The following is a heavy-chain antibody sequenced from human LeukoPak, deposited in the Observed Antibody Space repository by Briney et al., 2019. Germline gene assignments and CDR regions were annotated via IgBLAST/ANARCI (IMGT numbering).Heavy chain of an antibody. J-gene: IGHJ6*02. CDR2: ISSSSSTI. D-gene: IGHD2-2*02. CDR3: ARDGGYQLLYDPNYYYYYGMDV. V-gene: IGHV3-48*01. CDR1: GFTFSSYS. Sequence: PGGSLRLSCAASGFTFSSYSMNWVRQAPGKGLEWVSYISSSSSTIYYADSVKGRFTISRDNAKNSLYLQMNSLRAEDTAVYYCARDGGYQLLYDPNYYYYYGMDVWGQGTTVTVSS.